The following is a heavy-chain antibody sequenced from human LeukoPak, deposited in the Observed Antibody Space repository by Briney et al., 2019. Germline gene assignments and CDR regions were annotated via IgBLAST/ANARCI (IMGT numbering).Heavy chain of an antibody. Sequence: GRSLRLSCAASGFTFSSYGMHWVRQAPGKGLEWVAVIWYDGSNKYYADSVKGRFTISRDNSKNTLYLQMNSLRAEDTAVYCCARDRLLRYFDYGRDGWVQGTTVTDSS. CDR1: GFTFSSYG. CDR2: IWYDGSNK. V-gene: IGHV3-33*01. CDR3: ARDRLLRYFDYGRDG. D-gene: IGHD3-9*01. J-gene: IGHJ6*02.